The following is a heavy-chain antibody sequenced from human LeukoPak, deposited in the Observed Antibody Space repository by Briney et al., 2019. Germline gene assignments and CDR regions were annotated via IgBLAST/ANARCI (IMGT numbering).Heavy chain of an antibody. CDR3: AKGGKWDVTPFDY. CDR2: ISSTGGST. CDR1: GLTFSSYA. J-gene: IGHJ4*02. V-gene: IGHV3-23*01. Sequence: GGSLRLSCAASGLTFSSYAMSWVRQAPGKGLEWVSSISSTGGSTYYADSVKGRFTISRDNSKNTPYLQVNSLRAEDTAVYYCAKGGKWDVTPFDYWGQGTLVTVSS. D-gene: IGHD1-26*01.